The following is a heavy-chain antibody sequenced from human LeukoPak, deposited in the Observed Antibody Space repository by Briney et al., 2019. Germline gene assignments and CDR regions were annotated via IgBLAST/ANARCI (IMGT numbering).Heavy chain of an antibody. CDR1: GFIFDDYA. J-gene: IGHJ4*02. CDR2: ISWNSGSR. D-gene: IGHD1-26*01. Sequence: PGRSLRLSCAASGFIFDDYAMHWVRQAPGKGLEWVSGISWNSGSRGYADSVKGRFTISRENAKNSLYLQMNSLRAEDTAMYYCARQKQSHGNFDCWGQGTLVTVSS. CDR3: ARQKQSHGNFDC. V-gene: IGHV3-9*01.